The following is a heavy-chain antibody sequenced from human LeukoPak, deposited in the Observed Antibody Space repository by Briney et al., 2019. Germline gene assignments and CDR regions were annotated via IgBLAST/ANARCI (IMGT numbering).Heavy chain of an antibody. J-gene: IGHJ4*02. CDR3: ARHPEGYCSGGSCYSPLEGIDY. CDR2: IYYSGST. Sequence: PSETLSLTCTVSGGSISSYYWSWIRQPPGKGLEWIGYIYYSGSTNYNPSLKSRVTISVDTSKNQFSLKLSSVTAADTAMYYCARHPEGYCSGGSCYSPLEGIDYWGQGTLVTVSS. CDR1: GGSISSYY. V-gene: IGHV4-59*08. D-gene: IGHD2-15*01.